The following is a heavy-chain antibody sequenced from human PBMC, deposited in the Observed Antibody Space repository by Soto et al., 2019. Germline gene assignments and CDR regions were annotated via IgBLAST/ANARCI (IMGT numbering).Heavy chain of an antibody. D-gene: IGHD2-2*01. CDR2: ISPFSNYT. Sequence: QVHLVQSGPEVKKPGASVTISCKAFGYTFRKYGINWVRQAPGQGLEWMGWISPFSNYTHSAQKFQGRLTLTTDTAATTASMELTGLTAADTALYYCAREATVLIPAAQPSQFDSWGQGTLVTVSS. V-gene: IGHV1-18*01. J-gene: IGHJ4*02. CDR3: AREATVLIPAAQPSQFDS. CDR1: GYTFRKYG.